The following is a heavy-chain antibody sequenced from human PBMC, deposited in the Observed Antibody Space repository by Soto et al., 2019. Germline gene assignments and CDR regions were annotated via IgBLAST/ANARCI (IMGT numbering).Heavy chain of an antibody. V-gene: IGHV4-30-4*01. CDR1: GGSIRSRDYY. CDR3: ASAMPSIAAPFDY. D-gene: IGHD6-6*01. J-gene: IGHJ4*02. CDR2: IYYSGST. Sequence: SETLSLTCTVSGGSIRSRDYYFSWIRQSPGKGLEWIGYIYYSGSTYYNPSLKSRVTISVDTSKNHLSRKLSSVTAADTAVYYCASAMPSIAAPFDYWGQGTLVTVSS.